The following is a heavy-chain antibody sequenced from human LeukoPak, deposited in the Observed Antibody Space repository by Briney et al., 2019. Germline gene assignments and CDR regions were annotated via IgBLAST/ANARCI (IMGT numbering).Heavy chain of an antibody. CDR2: IYYSGST. CDR1: GGSISSYY. Sequence: PSETLSLTCTVSGGSISSYYWSWIRQPPGKGLECIGYIYYSGSTNYNPSLKSRVTISVDTSKNQFSLKVTSVTAADTAVYYCARQHSSYLGGRTRYHYGMDVWGQGTTVTVSS. D-gene: IGHD4-11*01. V-gene: IGHV4-59*08. J-gene: IGHJ6*02. CDR3: ARQHSSYLGGRTRYHYGMDV.